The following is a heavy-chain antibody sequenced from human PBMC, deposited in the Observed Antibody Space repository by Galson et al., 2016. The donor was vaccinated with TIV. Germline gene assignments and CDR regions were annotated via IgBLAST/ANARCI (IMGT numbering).Heavy chain of an antibody. CDR2: SYYNGTA. CDR1: GGSLCTYY. V-gene: IGHV4-59*01. Sequence: ETLSLTCSVSGGSLCTYYWSWIRQPPGKGLEWIGCSYYNGTANYNPSLKSRVTISTDPSNNQFSLKLTSVTPADTAVYYCARGPLSNYDILTGYLGYHYCGIDVCGRWTKVIXXX. J-gene: IGHJ6*02. CDR3: ARGPLSNYDILTGYLGYHYCGIDV. D-gene: IGHD3-9*01.